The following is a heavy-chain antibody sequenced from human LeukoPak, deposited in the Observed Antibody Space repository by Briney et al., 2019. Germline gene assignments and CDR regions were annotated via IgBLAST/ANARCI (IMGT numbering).Heavy chain of an antibody. Sequence: GGSLRLSCAASGFTFSSYSMNWVRQAPGKGLEWVSSISSSSSYIYYADSVKGRFTISRDNAKDSLYLQMNSLRAEDTAVYYCARGDQGVLDYWGQGTLVTVSS. CDR1: GFTFSSYS. J-gene: IGHJ4*02. D-gene: IGHD3-10*01. CDR2: ISSSSSYI. V-gene: IGHV3-21*01. CDR3: ARGDQGVLDY.